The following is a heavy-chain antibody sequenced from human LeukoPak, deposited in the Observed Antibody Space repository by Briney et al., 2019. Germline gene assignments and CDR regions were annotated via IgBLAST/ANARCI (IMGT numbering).Heavy chain of an antibody. V-gene: IGHV3-23*01. D-gene: IGHD6-13*01. Sequence: GGSLRLSCAASGFTFSNYGMSWVRQAPGKGLEWVSAITGSGVSTYYADSVKGRFTISRDNSKNTLYLQMNSLRAEDTAVYYCAKDHLRRQQLVPHAFMDVWGKGTTVTVSS. CDR2: ITGSGVST. CDR3: AKDHLRRQQLVPHAFMDV. CDR1: GFTFSNYG. J-gene: IGHJ6*03.